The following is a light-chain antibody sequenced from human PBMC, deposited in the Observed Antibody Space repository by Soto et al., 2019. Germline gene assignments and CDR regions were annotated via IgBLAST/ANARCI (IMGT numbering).Light chain of an antibody. CDR3: QQYNNGLWT. Sequence: EIVMTQSPATLSVSPGEIATLSCSASPSVSRNVAWYQQKPGQAPRILIHDASTRATGISVWFSGSGSGTEYTRTISSLQSEDFAVDDGQQYNNGLWTCSHGTKVE. CDR2: DAS. CDR1: PSVSRN. V-gene: IGKV3-15*01. J-gene: IGKJ1*01.